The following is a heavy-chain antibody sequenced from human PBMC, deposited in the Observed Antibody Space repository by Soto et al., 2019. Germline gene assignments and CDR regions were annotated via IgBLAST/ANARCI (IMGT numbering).Heavy chain of an antibody. Sequence: ASVKVSCKASGYTFSSYGIGWVRQAPGQGLEWMGWTSAYNGKTHYSQNFQGKVTMTTDTSTSTAYMELRTLRSDDTAVYYCAKADSNYAGRFSYYYMDVWGNGTLVTVSS. CDR1: GYTFSSYG. CDR2: TSAYNGKT. J-gene: IGHJ6*03. CDR3: AKADSNYAGRFSYYYMDV. D-gene: IGHD4-4*01. V-gene: IGHV1-18*04.